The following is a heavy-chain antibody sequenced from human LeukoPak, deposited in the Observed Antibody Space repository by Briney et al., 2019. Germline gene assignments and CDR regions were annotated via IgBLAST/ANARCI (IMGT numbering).Heavy chain of an antibody. CDR1: GYTFTSYG. Sequence: GASVKVSCKASGYTFTSYGISWVRQAPGQGLECMGWISTYNGDTNYAQKLQGRVTMTTDTSTNTAYMELRSLRSDDTAVYYCAHTSDTAMVYFDYWGQGTLVTVSS. J-gene: IGHJ4*02. V-gene: IGHV1-18*01. CDR3: AHTSDTAMVYFDY. D-gene: IGHD5-18*01. CDR2: ISTYNGDT.